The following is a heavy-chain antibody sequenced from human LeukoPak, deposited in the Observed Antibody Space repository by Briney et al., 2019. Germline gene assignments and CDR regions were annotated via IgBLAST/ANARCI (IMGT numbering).Heavy chain of an antibody. V-gene: IGHV3-30*02. D-gene: IGHD2-2*02. Sequence: GGSLRLSCAASGFTFSTYGMHWVRQAPGKGLEWVAFIRYDGSNKYYADSVKGRFTISRDNSKNTLYLQMNSLRAEDTAVYYCAKGIIEVVVPAAISYWGQGTLLTVSS. J-gene: IGHJ4*02. CDR2: IRYDGSNK. CDR3: AKGIIEVVVPAAISY. CDR1: GFTFSTYG.